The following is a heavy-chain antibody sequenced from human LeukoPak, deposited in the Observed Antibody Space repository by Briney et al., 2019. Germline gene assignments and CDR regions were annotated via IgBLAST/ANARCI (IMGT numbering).Heavy chain of an antibody. CDR2: ISSSSYI. V-gene: IGHV3-21*01. CDR1: GFTFSSYS. J-gene: IGHJ3*02. CDR3: AREREHIVVVTARGGAFDI. D-gene: IGHD2-21*02. Sequence: PGGSLRLSCAASGFTFSSYSMNWVRQAPGKGLEWVSSISSSSYIYYADSVKGRFTISRDNAKNSLYLQMNSLRAEDTAVYYCAREREHIVVVTARGGAFDIWGQGTMVTVSS.